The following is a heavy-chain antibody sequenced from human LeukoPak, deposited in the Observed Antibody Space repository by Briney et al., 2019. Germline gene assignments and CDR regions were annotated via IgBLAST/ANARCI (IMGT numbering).Heavy chain of an antibody. Sequence: PGGSLRLSCAASGYTFSRYGMTWVRQAQGQGLEWVASISGRGGSTYYADSVKDRFTISRDNSKNTLYLQMNSLRAEDTAVYYCAKDRWGSADFWDHWGQGTRVTVSS. V-gene: IGHV3-23*01. CDR2: ISGRGGST. D-gene: IGHD7-27*01. J-gene: IGHJ4*02. CDR1: GYTFSRYG. CDR3: AKDRWGSADFWDH.